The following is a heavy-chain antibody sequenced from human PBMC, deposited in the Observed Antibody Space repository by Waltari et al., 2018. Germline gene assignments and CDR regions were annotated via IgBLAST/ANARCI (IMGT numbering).Heavy chain of an antibody. CDR3: ATSTSWSLDY. CDR2: IYHSGST. J-gene: IGHJ4*02. D-gene: IGHD2-2*01. CDR1: GGSISSNNW. V-gene: IGHV4-4*02. Sequence: QVQLQESGPGLVKPSGTLSLTCAVSGGSISSNNWWSWVRQPPGKGLEWIGEIYHSGSTNYNPSLKSRFTISIDKSKNQFSLRLSSVTAADTAMYYCATSTSWSLDYWGQGTLVTVSS.